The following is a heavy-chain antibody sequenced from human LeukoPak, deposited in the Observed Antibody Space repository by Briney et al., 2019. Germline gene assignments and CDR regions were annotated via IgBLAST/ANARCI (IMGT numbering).Heavy chain of an antibody. Sequence: SETLSLTCAVYGGSFSGYYWSWIRQPPGKGLEGMGEINHSGSTNYNPSLKSRVTISVDTSKNQFSLKLSSVTAADTAVYYCARDRYYGSGSDVRFDPWGQGTLVTVSS. J-gene: IGHJ5*02. CDR1: GGSFSGYY. D-gene: IGHD3-10*01. CDR2: INHSGST. CDR3: ARDRYYGSGSDVRFDP. V-gene: IGHV4-34*01.